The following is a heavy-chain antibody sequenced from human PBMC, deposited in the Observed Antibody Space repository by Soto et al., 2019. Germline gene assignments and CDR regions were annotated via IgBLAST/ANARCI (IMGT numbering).Heavy chain of an antibody. CDR1: GDSFSSAGYS. J-gene: IGHJ4*02. CDR3: ARGCYVLRFLARIPHFDF. V-gene: IGHV4-30-2*01. Sequence: QLQLLESGSRLVRPSQTLSLTCVVSGDSFSSAGYSWNWIRQPPGKGLEWIGFISHGGSTSYNPSLKSRVLMSVDRSKNQFSLNLTSVTAAATAVYYCARGCYVLRFLARIPHFDFWAQGTLVTVSS. D-gene: IGHD3-3*01. CDR2: ISHGGST.